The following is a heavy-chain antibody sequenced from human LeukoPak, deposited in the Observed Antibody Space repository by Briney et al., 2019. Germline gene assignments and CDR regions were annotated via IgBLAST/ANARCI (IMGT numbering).Heavy chain of an antibody. V-gene: IGHV4-59*01. J-gene: IGHJ4*02. CDR3: ARGITTVNYYDSRRRPYYFDY. CDR1: GGSISSYY. Sequence: SETLSLTCTVSGGSISSYYWSWIRQPPGKGLEWIGYIYYSGSTNYNPSLKSRVTISVDTSKNQFSLKLSSVTAADTAVYYCARGITTVNYYDSRRRPYYFDYWGQGTLVTVSS. CDR2: IYYSGST. D-gene: IGHD3-22*01.